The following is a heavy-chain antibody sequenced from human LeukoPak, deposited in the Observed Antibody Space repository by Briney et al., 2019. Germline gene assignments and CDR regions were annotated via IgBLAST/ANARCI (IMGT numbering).Heavy chain of an antibody. CDR2: ISGSGGST. D-gene: IGHD5-12*01. CDR3: AKGGSGYDYRTHYWYGMDV. CDR1: GFTFSSYA. J-gene: IGHJ6*02. V-gene: IGHV3-23*01. Sequence: GGSLRLSCAASGFTFSSYAISWVRQAPGKGLEWVSAISGSGGSTYYADSVKGRFTISRDNSKNTLYLQMNSLRAEDTAVYYCAKGGSGYDYRTHYWYGMDVWGQGTTVTVSS.